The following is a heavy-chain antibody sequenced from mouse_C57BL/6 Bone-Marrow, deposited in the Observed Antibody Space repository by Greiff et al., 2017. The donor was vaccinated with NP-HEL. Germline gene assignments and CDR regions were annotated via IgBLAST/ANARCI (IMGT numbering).Heavy chain of an antibody. CDR3: ARRGNYRIGFDY. Sequence: EVKVVESGGGLVQPGESLKLSCESNEYEFPSHDMSWVRKTPEKRLELVAAINSDGGSTYYPDTMERRFIISRDNTKKTLYLQMSSLRSEDTALYYCARRGNYRIGFDYWGQGTTLTVSS. V-gene: IGHV5-2*01. CDR1: EYEFPSHD. J-gene: IGHJ2*01. CDR2: INSDGGST. D-gene: IGHD2-1*01.